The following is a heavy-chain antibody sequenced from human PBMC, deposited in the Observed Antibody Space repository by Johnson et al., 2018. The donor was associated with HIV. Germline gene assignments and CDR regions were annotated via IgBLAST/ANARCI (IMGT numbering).Heavy chain of an antibody. D-gene: IGHD3-10*01. V-gene: IGHV3-11*04. CDR2: IRSGGTTI. Sequence: QMQLVESGGGLVQPGGSLRLSCVASGFTFSAYYMTLIRQAPGKGLEWVSSIRSGGTTIYYSASVKGRFTISRDNAKNSLDLQMNSLRAEDTDVYYCARFGGFINKLRVIGDGFDVWRQGAMVTVSS. CDR3: ARFGGFINKLRVIGDGFDV. J-gene: IGHJ3*01. CDR1: GFTFSAYY.